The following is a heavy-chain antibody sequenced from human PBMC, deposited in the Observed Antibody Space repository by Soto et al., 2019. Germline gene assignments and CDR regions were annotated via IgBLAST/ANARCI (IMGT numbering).Heavy chain of an antibody. D-gene: IGHD5-12*01. CDR3: ARDHHRYSGYDYVDY. V-gene: IGHV3-11*05. CDR2: ISSSSSYT. J-gene: IGHJ4*02. Sequence: GGSLRLSCAASGFTFSDYYMSWIRQAPGKGLEWVSYISSSSSYTNYADSVKGRFTISRDNAKNSLYLEMNSLRAEDTAVYYCARDHHRYSGYDYVDYWGQGTLVTISS. CDR1: GFTFSDYY.